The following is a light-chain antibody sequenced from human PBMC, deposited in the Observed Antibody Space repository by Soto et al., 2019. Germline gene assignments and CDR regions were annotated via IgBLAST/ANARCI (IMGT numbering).Light chain of an antibody. Sequence: DIQMTQSPSTLSASVGDRVTITCRASQSISSWLAWYQQKPGKAPKLLIYDASSLESGVPSRFSGNGSGTEFTLTISSLQPDDFATYYCQQYNNYPYTFGQGTKVDIK. CDR3: QQYNNYPYT. V-gene: IGKV1-5*01. J-gene: IGKJ2*01. CDR2: DAS. CDR1: QSISSW.